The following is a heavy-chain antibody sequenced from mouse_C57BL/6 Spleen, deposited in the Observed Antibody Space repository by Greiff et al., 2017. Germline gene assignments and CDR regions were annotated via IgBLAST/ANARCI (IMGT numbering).Heavy chain of an antibody. V-gene: IGHV1-52*01. J-gene: IGHJ3*01. D-gene: IGHD2-13*01. CDR3: ARGDRGLFAY. CDR1: GYTFTSYW. Sequence: QVQLQQPGAELVRPGSSVKLSCKASGYTFTSYWMHWVKQRPIQGLEWIGDIDPANSDTHYNQKVKGKATLTVDKSSSTAYMQRSSLTSEDSAVXYCARGDRGLFAYWGQGTMVTVSA. CDR2: IDPANSDT.